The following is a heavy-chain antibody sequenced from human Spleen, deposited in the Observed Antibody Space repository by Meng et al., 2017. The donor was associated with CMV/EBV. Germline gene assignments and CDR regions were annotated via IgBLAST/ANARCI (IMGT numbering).Heavy chain of an antibody. V-gene: IGHV3-66*01. J-gene: IGHJ4*02. CDR1: GFTVSSNY. D-gene: IGHD6-6*01. Sequence: VRLVGAGGGLVQPGGSLRLSCAASGFTVSSNYMSWVRQAPGKGLEWVSVIYSGGSTYYADSVKGRFTISRDNSKNMLYLQMNSLRAEDTAVYFCARVATPTYYLDYWGQGTLVTVSS. CDR2: IYSGGST. CDR3: ARVATPTYYLDY.